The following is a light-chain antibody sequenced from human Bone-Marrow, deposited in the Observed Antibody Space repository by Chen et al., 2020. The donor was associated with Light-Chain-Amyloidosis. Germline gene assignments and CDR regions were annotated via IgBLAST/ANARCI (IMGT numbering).Light chain of an antibody. Sequence: SYVLTQPSSVSVAPGQTATLACGGNNIGSTSEHWYQQTPGQAPLLVVYDDSDRPSGIPERLSGSNSGNTATLTISRVEAGDEADYYCQVWDRSSDRPVFGGGTKLTVL. CDR2: DDS. V-gene: IGLV3-21*02. J-gene: IGLJ3*02. CDR1: NIGSTS. CDR3: QVWDRSSDRPV.